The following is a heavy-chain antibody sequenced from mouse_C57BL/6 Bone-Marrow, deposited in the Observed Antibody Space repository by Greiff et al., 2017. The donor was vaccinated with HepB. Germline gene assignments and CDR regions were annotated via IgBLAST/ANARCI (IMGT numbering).Heavy chain of an antibody. CDR1: GYKFTDYY. D-gene: IGHD2-4*01. Sequence: EVQLQQSGPVLVKPGASVKMSCKASGYKFTDYYMNWVKQSHGKSLEWIGVINPYNGGTSYNQKFKGKATLTVDKSSSTAYMELNSLTSEDSAVYYCARWDYAWFAYWGQGTLVTVSA. J-gene: IGHJ3*01. CDR2: INPYNGGT. V-gene: IGHV1-19*01. CDR3: ARWDYAWFAY.